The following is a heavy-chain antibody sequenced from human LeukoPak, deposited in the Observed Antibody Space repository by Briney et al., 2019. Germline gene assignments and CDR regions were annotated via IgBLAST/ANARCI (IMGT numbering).Heavy chain of an antibody. CDR3: AREGLRYFDWLRTGGLFDY. D-gene: IGHD3-9*01. Sequence: SETLSLTCTVSGGSISSGGYYWSWIRQHPGKGLEWIGYIYYSGSTYYNPSLKSRVTISVDTSKNQFSLKLSSVTAADTAVYYCAREGLRYFDWLRTGGLFDYWGQGTLVTVSS. V-gene: IGHV4-31*03. CDR2: IYYSGST. J-gene: IGHJ4*02. CDR1: GGSISSGGYY.